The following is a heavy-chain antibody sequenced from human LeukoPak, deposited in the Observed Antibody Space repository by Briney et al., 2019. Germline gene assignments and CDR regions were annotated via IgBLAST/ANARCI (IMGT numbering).Heavy chain of an antibody. CDR3: ARGGVGATDDFDY. CDR1: GGSISTYY. CDR2: IYTSGST. D-gene: IGHD1-26*01. Sequence: SETLSLTCTVSGGSISTYYWSWIRQPAGKGLEWVGRIYTSGSTKYNPSLKIRVTISVDTSKNQFSLKLSSVTAADTAVYYCARGGVGATDDFDYWGQGTLVTVSS. V-gene: IGHV4-4*07. J-gene: IGHJ4*02.